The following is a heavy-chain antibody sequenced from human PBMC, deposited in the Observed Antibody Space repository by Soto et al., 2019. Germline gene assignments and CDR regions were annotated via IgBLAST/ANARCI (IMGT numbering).Heavy chain of an antibody. J-gene: IGHJ3*02. V-gene: IGHV3-7*01. CDR1: GFTFSSYW. Sequence: PGGSLRLSCAASGFTFSSYWMSWVRQAPGKGLEWVANIKQDGSEKYYVDSVKGRFTISRDNAKNSLYLQMNSLRAEDTAVYYCARGGYSSGWGAFDIWGQGTMVTVSS. D-gene: IGHD6-19*01. CDR3: ARGGYSSGWGAFDI. CDR2: IKQDGSEK.